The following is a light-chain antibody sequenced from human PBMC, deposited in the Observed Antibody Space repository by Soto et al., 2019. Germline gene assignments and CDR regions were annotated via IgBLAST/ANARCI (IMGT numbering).Light chain of an antibody. Sequence: VLSQTPLSLSVTPGQPASISCRSNQSLLHTDGKDHLYWFLQKPGQPPQLLIYEVSNRFSGVTERFSGSGSGTDFTLKISRLEAEDVGVYYCMQSTYLPLTFGGGPKVEIK. V-gene: IGKV2D-29*01. CDR2: EVS. CDR1: QSLLHTDGKDH. J-gene: IGKJ4*01. CDR3: MQSTYLPLT.